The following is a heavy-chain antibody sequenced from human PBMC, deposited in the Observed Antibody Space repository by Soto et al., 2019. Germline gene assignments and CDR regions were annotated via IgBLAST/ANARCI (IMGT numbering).Heavy chain of an antibody. CDR2: IYYSGST. Sequence: PSETLSLTCTVSGGSISSYYLSWIRQPPGKGLEWIGYIYYSGSTNYNPSLKSRVTISVDTSKNQFSLKLSSVTAADTAVYYCARAESLYSSSWYGGGWFDPWGQGTLVTVYS. D-gene: IGHD6-13*01. CDR3: ARAESLYSSSWYGGGWFDP. J-gene: IGHJ5*02. CDR1: GGSISSYY. V-gene: IGHV4-59*01.